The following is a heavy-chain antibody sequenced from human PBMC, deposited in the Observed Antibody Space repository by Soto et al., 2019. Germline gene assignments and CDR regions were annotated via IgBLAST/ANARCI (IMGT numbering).Heavy chain of an antibody. CDR1: GFTFSSYA. CDR2: ISSNGGST. V-gene: IGHV3-64D*08. Sequence: GGSLRLSCSASGFTFSSYAMHWVRQAPGKGLEYVSAISSNGGSTYYADSVKGRFTISRDNSKNTLYLQMSSLRAEDTAVYYCVKARITMVRGVIQEPLFDYWGQGTLVTVSS. CDR3: VKARITMVRGVIQEPLFDY. D-gene: IGHD3-10*01. J-gene: IGHJ4*02.